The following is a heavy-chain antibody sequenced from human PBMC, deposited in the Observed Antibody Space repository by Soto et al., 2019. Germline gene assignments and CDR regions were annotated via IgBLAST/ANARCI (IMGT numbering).Heavy chain of an antibody. CDR3: ARSQGSSTSLEIYYYYYYGMDV. D-gene: IGHD2-2*01. Sequence: QVQLVQSGGAVKKPGSSVKVSCKASGGTFSSYAISWVRQAPGQGLEWVGGIIPISGTANYAQTVHGRVTITADESTSTAYMELSSLRSEDTAVYYCARSQGSSTSLEIYYYYYYGMDVWGQGTTVTVSS. V-gene: IGHV1-69*01. CDR1: GGTFSSYA. J-gene: IGHJ6*02. CDR2: IIPISGTA.